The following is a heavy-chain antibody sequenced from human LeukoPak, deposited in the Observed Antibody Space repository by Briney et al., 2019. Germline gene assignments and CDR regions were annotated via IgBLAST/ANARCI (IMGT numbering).Heavy chain of an antibody. D-gene: IGHD3-22*01. J-gene: IGHJ4*02. CDR2: INPNSGGT. CDR3: ARGTDYYDSSELTY. CDR1: GYTFTGYY. V-gene: IGHV1-2*02. Sequence: VASVKVSCKASGYTFTGYYMHWVRQAPGQGLEWMGWINPNSGGTNYAQKFQGRVTTTRDTSISTAYMELSRLRSDDTAVYYCARGTDYYDSSELTYWGQGTLVTVSS.